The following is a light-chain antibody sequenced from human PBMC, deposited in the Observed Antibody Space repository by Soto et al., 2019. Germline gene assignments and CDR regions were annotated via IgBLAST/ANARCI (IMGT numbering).Light chain of an antibody. V-gene: IGKV1-5*01. CDR1: QSITNW. J-gene: IGKJ5*01. CDR3: QNLNTYPIT. CDR2: DAS. Sequence: DIQMTQSPSTLSASVGDRVTITCRASQSITNWVAWYQQKPGEAPKLLIYDASTLHSGVPSRFSGSGSGTDFTLTISSLQPEDFATYYCQNLNTYPITFGPGTRLEIK.